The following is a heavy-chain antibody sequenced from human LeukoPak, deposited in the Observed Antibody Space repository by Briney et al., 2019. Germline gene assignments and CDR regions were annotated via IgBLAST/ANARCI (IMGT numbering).Heavy chain of an antibody. CDR1: RFTFSNYW. CDR3: ARGHVRVVTNYYYGLDV. CDR2: MNQDGSEK. Sequence: GGSLRLSCAASRFTFSNYWMTWVRQAPGKGLEWVAHMNQDGSEKYYVDSVKGRFTISRDNAKSSLYLQMNSLRAEDTAVYYCARGHVRVVTNYYYGLDVWGQGTTVTVSS. J-gene: IGHJ6*02. V-gene: IGHV3-7*01. D-gene: IGHD4-23*01.